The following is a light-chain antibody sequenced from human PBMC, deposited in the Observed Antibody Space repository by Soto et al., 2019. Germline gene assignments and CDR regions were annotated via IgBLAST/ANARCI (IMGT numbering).Light chain of an antibody. CDR3: SSYTGGNPSYV. Sequence: QSALTQPPSASGSLGQSVTISCTGTSSDIGRYEFVSWYQHHPGKAPKLIIYEVTERPSGVPDRFSGSKSGNTASLTVSGLQAEDEADYYCSSYTGGNPSYVFGTGTKVTVL. J-gene: IGLJ1*01. CDR2: EVT. CDR1: SSDIGRYEF. V-gene: IGLV2-8*01.